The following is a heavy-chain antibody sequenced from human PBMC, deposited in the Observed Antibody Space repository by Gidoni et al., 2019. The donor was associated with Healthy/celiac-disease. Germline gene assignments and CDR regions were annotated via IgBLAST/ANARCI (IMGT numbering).Heavy chain of an antibody. CDR3: ARAGENYDFWSGPYYYGMDV. V-gene: IGHV3-66*02. CDR1: GFSVSSHY. J-gene: IGHJ6*02. D-gene: IGHD3-3*01. Sequence: EVQLVESGGGLVQRGGSLKLSCAASGFSVSSHYLSWVRQAPGKGLEGVSVIYSGGSTYYADSVKGRFTISRDNSKNTLYLQMNSLRAEDTAVYYCARAGENYDFWSGPYYYGMDVWGQGTTVTVS. CDR2: IYSGGST.